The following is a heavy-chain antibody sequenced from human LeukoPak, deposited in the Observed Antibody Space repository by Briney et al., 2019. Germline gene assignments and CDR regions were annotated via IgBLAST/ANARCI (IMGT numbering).Heavy chain of an antibody. CDR1: GGSISSYY. CDR2: IYYSGST. Sequence: SETLSLTCTVSGGSISSYYWSWIRQPPGKGLEWIGYIYYSGSTNYNPSLKSRVTMSVDTSKNQFSLKLSSVTAADTAVYYCAREWSSYGDAFDIWGQGTMVTVSS. CDR3: AREWSSYGDAFDI. J-gene: IGHJ3*02. D-gene: IGHD3-10*01. V-gene: IGHV4-59*12.